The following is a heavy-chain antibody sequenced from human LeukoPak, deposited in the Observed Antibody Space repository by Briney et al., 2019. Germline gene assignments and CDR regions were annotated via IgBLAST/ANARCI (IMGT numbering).Heavy chain of an antibody. CDR3: ARALISAPDH. V-gene: IGHV4-59*08. J-gene: IGHJ4*02. CDR1: GGSISSYY. CDR2: IYYSGST. D-gene: IGHD3-10*01. Sequence: PSETLSLTCTVSGGSISSYYWSWIRQPPGKGLEWIGYIYYSGSTNYNPSLKSRVTISVDTSKNQFSLNLTSVTAADTAVYYCARALISAPDHWGQGTLVTVSS.